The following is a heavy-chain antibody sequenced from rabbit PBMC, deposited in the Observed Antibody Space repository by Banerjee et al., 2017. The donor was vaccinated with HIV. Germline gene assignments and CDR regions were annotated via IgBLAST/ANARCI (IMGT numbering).Heavy chain of an antibody. CDR3: ARYESGGSQSNNV. CDR1: GFSFSSGYY. D-gene: IGHD8-1*01. V-gene: IGHV1S40*01. Sequence: QSLEESGGDLVKPGASLTLTCTASGFSFSSGYYMCWVRQAPGKGLEWIGCIYAGSSGSTYYASWAKGRFSISKTSSTTVTLQMTSLTAADTATYFCARYESGGSQSNNVWGPGTLVTV. J-gene: IGHJ4*01. CDR2: IYAGSSGST.